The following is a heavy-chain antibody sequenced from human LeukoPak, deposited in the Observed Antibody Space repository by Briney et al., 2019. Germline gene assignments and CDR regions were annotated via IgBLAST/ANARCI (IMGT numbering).Heavy chain of an antibody. D-gene: IGHD3-16*02. Sequence: SETLSLTCAVYGGSFSGYYWSWIRQPPGKGLEWIGEINHSGSTNYNPSLKSRVTTSVDTSKNQFSLKLSSVTAADTAVYYCARHWTYYDYVWGSYRPYYFDYWGQGTLVTVSS. J-gene: IGHJ4*02. V-gene: IGHV4-34*01. CDR2: INHSGST. CDR1: GGSFSGYY. CDR3: ARHWTYYDYVWGSYRPYYFDY.